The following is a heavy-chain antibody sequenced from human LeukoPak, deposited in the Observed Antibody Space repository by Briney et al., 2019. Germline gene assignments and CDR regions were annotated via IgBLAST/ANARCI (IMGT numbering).Heavy chain of an antibody. V-gene: IGHV3-53*01. J-gene: IGHJ4*02. CDR2: IYSDGST. D-gene: IGHD2/OR15-2a*01. CDR1: GFSVSNYY. CDR3: ARDDVPVI. Sequence: PGGSLRLSCAASGFSVSNYYMNWVRQAQGKGLEWVSFIYSDGSTYYADSVKGRFTISRDNSKNTLYLQMNSLRVEDTAVYYCARDDVPVIWGQGTLVTVSS.